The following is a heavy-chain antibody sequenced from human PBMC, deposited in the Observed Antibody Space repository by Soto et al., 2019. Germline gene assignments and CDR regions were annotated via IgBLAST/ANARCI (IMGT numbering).Heavy chain of an antibody. D-gene: IGHD6-19*01. CDR2: INAGNGNT. CDR3: ARSPGYSSGWYAPFDY. Sequence: ASVKVSCKASGYTFTSYAMHWVRQAPGQRLEWMGWINAGNGNTKYSQKFQGRVTITRDTSASTAYVELSSLRSEDTAVYYCARSPGYSSGWYAPFDYWGQGTLVTVSS. CDR1: GYTFTSYA. J-gene: IGHJ4*02. V-gene: IGHV1-3*01.